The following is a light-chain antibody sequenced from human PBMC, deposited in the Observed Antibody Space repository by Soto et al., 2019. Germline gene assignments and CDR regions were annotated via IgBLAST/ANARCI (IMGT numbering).Light chain of an antibody. Sequence: EVVLTQSPGTLSLSPGERATLSCRASQSVSASYLAWYQQKPGQAPRLLIYGASSRATAIPDRFSGSGSGTDFTLTISRLEPEDFAVYYCQQYGSSPGLTFGGGTKVEI. CDR2: GAS. V-gene: IGKV3-20*01. CDR1: QSVSASY. CDR3: QQYGSSPGLT. J-gene: IGKJ4*01.